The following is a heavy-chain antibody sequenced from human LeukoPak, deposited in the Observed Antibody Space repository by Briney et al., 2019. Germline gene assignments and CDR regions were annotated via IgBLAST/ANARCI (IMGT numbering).Heavy chain of an antibody. Sequence: GGSLRLSCAASGLTVSSNYMSWVRQAPGKGLEWVSVIYSGGSTYYADSVKGRFTISRDNSKNTLYLQLNSLRAEDTAVYYCARDRYVKYYFDFWGQGTLVTVSS. CDR3: ARDRYVKYYFDF. J-gene: IGHJ4*02. V-gene: IGHV3-66*01. D-gene: IGHD3-16*01. CDR1: GLTVSSNY. CDR2: IYSGGST.